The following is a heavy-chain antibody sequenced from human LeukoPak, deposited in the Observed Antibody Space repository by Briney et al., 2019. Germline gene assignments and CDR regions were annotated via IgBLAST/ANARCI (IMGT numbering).Heavy chain of an antibody. D-gene: IGHD1-26*01. CDR1: GGSISNSY. CDR2: INTSGST. J-gene: IGHJ3*02. V-gene: IGHV4-4*07. CDR3: ARHSRSGSSPTRPFDM. Sequence: SETLSLTCTVSGGSISNSYWTWIRQPAAKGLEWIGRINTSGSTNYNPSLKSRVTMSVDTSTNQFSLKLSSVTAADTAVYYCARHSRSGSSPTRPFDMWGQGTMVTVSS.